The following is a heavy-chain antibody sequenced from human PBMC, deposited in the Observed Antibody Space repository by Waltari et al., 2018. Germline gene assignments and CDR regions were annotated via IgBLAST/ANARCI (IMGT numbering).Heavy chain of an antibody. Sequence: QVQLQESGPGLVKPSETLSLTCAVSGYSISSGYYWGWIRQPPGKGLEWIGSIYQSGSTYYNPPLKSRVTISVDTSKNQFSLKLSSVTAADTAVYYCAREGDYVWGPTGYMDVWGKGTTVTVSS. CDR1: GYSISSGYY. J-gene: IGHJ6*03. CDR2: IYQSGST. V-gene: IGHV4-38-2*02. D-gene: IGHD3-16*01. CDR3: AREGDYVWGPTGYMDV.